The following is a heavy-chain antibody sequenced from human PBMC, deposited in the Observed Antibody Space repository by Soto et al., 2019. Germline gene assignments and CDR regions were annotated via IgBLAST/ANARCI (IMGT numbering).Heavy chain of an antibody. CDR3: AKGIGSARYFDW. Sequence: GGSLRLSCAASGFTFSSYGMHWVRQSPGKGLEWVAVISYDGSNKYYADSVKGRFTISRDNSKNTLYLQMNSLRAEDTALYYCAKGIGSARYFDWWGQGTLVTVSS. CDR1: GFTFSSYG. CDR2: ISYDGSNK. J-gene: IGHJ4*02. D-gene: IGHD3-9*01. V-gene: IGHV3-30*18.